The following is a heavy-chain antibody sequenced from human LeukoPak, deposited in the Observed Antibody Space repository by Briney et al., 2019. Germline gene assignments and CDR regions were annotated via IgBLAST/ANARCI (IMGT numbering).Heavy chain of an antibody. Sequence: ASVKVSCKASGYTFTSYGISWVRQAPGQGLEWMGWISAYNGNTNYAQKLQGRVTMTTDTSTSTAYMELRSLRSDDTAVYYCARGGPRAVAGTDFDYWGQGTLVTVSS. CDR3: ARGGPRAVAGTDFDY. CDR2: ISAYNGNT. J-gene: IGHJ4*02. CDR1: GYTFTSYG. D-gene: IGHD6-19*01. V-gene: IGHV1-18*01.